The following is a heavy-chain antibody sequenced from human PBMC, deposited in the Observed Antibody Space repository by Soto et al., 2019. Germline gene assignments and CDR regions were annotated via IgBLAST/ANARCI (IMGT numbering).Heavy chain of an antibody. CDR3: AKRGGSGGTKFFYFDS. Sequence: LRLSCSASGFTFSTSGMSWVRQAPGKGLEWVSGISGTGDSTYYADSVDGRLSISRGSSKNTLCLEMKNLRAEDTAVYFCAKRGGSGGTKFFYFDSWGHGIKVAVSS. CDR1: GFTFSTSG. CDR2: ISGTGDST. V-gene: IGHV3-23*01. J-gene: IGHJ4*01. D-gene: IGHD2-15*01.